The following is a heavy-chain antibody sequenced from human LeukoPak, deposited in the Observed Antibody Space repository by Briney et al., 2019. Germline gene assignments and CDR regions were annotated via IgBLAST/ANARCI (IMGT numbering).Heavy chain of an antibody. CDR3: ARHMPHCSSTSCSGIDY. CDR2: IDPSASYT. J-gene: IGHJ4*02. V-gene: IGHV5-10-1*01. D-gene: IGHD2-2*01. Sequence: XXXXXXRQMPGXXLEWMGXIDPSASYTNYSPSFQGHVTISADKSISTAYLQWSSLKASDTAMYYCARHMPHCSSTSCSGIDYWGQGTLVTVSS. CDR1: XX.